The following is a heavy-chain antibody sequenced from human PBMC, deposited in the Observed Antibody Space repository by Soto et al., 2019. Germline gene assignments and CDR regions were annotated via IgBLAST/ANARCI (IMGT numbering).Heavy chain of an antibody. CDR1: GYAFTTYG. D-gene: IGHD1-1*01. CDR2: ISAHNGNT. CDR3: ARGRYGDY. Sequence: QVHLVQSGAEVKKPGASVKVSCQASGYAFTTYGVTWVRQAPGQGLEWMGWISAHNGNTNNAQKLQGRVTVTRDTSTSTAYMELRSLRSDDMAVYHCARGRYGDYWGQGALVTVSS. J-gene: IGHJ4*02. V-gene: IGHV1-18*03.